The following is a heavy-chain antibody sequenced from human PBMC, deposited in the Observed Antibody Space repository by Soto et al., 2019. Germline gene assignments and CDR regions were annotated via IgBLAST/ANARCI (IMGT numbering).Heavy chain of an antibody. J-gene: IGHJ4*02. D-gene: IGHD2-15*01. V-gene: IGHV3-30-3*01. CDR1: GFTFSSYA. CDR3: ARGWGTATPRVLSYYFDY. CDR2: ISYDGSNK. Sequence: QVQLVESGGGVVQPGRSLRLSCAASGFTFSSYAMHWVRQAPGKGLEWVAVISYDGSNKYYADSVKGRFTISRDNSKNTLYLQMNSLRAEDTAVYYCARGWGTATPRVLSYYFDYWGQGTLVTVSS.